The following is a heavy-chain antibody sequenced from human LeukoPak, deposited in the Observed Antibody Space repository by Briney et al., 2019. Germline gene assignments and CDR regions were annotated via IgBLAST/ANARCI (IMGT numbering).Heavy chain of an antibody. CDR1: GYSISSGYY. V-gene: IGHV4-38-2*01. Sequence: TSETLSLTYAVSGYSISSGYYWGWIRPPPGKGLEWIGSIYHSGSTYYNPSLKSRVTISVDTSKNQFSLKLSSVTAADTAVYYCARLSDYWGQGTLVTVSS. J-gene: IGHJ4*02. CDR2: IYHSGST. CDR3: ARLSDY.